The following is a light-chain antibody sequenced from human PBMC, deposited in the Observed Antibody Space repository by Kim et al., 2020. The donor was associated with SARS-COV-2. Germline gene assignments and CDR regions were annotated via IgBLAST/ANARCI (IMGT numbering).Light chain of an antibody. V-gene: IGLV8-61*01. CDR2: STN. Sequence: QTVVTQEPSFSVSPGGTVTLTCGLSSGSVSTSYYPSWYQQTPGQAPRTLIYSTNTRSSGVPARFFGSILGNKAALTITEAQADDESDYYCVLYMGGGISVFGGGTKLTVL. J-gene: IGLJ3*02. CDR3: VLYMGGGISV. CDR1: SGSVSTSYY.